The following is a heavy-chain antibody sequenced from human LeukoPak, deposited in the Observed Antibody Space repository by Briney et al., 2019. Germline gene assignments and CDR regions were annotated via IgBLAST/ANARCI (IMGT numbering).Heavy chain of an antibody. J-gene: IGHJ4*02. V-gene: IGHV1-69*04. CDR1: GGTFSSYA. D-gene: IGHD5-12*01. CDR2: IIPILGIA. CDR3: AREVATEEDHPFDY. Sequence: RASVKVSCKAFGGTFSSYAISWVRQAPGQGLEWMGRIIPILGIANYAQKFQGRVTITADKSTSTAYMELSSLRSEDTAVYYCAREVATEEDHPFDYWGQGTLVTVSS.